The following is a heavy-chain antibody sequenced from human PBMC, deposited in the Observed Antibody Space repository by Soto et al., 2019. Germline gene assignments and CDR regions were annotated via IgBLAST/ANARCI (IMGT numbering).Heavy chain of an antibody. CDR2: IYYSGST. D-gene: IGHD4-17*01. Sequence: QVQLQESGPGLVKPSQTLSLTCTVSGGSISSGGYYWSWIRQHPGKGLEWIGYIYYSGSTYYNPSLKSRVTISVDTSKNQCSLKLSSVTAADTAVYYCAREGGPMTTVTHPDLWGQGTLVTVSS. V-gene: IGHV4-31*03. J-gene: IGHJ4*02. CDR3: AREGGPMTTVTHPDL. CDR1: GGSISSGGYY.